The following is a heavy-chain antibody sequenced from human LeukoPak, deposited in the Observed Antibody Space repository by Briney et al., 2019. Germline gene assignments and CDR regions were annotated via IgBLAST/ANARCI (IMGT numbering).Heavy chain of an antibody. CDR2: INSDGSST. CDR3: AKEPATENNNT. CDR1: GFTLSSYW. D-gene: IGHD2/OR15-2a*01. Sequence: PGGSLRLSCAASGFTLSSYWMHWVRQAPGKGLVWVSRINSDGSSTRYADSVKGRFTNSRENAKNTLYLQMNSLRAEDTAVYYCAKEPATENNNTGGQGTLVTVSS. J-gene: IGHJ4*02. V-gene: IGHV3-74*01.